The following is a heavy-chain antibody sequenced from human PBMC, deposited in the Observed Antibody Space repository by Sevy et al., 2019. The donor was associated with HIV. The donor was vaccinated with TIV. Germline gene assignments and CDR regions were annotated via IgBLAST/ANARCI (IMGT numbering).Heavy chain of an antibody. CDR3: TRSGGYSDYGMDV. CDR2: VGPAGDT. Sequence: GGSLRLSCAASGFTFITYDMHWVRHVTGKGLEWVSGVGPAGDTFYPGSVKGRFTISRENAKNSLYLQMNNLRAGDTAVYYCTRSGGYSDYGMDVWGQGTTVTFSS. CDR1: GFTFITYD. J-gene: IGHJ6*02. D-gene: IGHD5-12*01. V-gene: IGHV3-13*01.